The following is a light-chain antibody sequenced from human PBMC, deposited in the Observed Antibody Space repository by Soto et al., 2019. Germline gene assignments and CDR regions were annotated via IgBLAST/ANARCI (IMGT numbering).Light chain of an antibody. CDR1: QNINNY. Sequence: DVQMTQSPSSLSASVGDTVTITCRASQNINNYVNWYQHKVGGAPKLLIYAASNLKRGVPSRFSGSGSGTDFTLTISSLQPEDFATYYCQQSYSTPRTFGQGTKVDIK. V-gene: IGKV1-39*01. J-gene: IGKJ1*01. CDR2: AAS. CDR3: QQSYSTPRT.